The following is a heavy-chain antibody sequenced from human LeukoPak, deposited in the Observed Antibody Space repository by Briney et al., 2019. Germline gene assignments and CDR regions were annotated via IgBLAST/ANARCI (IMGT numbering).Heavy chain of an antibody. D-gene: IGHD6-19*01. Sequence: PGRSLRLSCAASGFTFSSYAMHWVRQAPGKGLEWVAVISYDGSNKYYADSVKGRFTISRDNSKNTLYLQMNSLRAEDTAVYYCAREEYSSGWYSFDYWGQGTLVTVSS. CDR1: GFTFSSYA. J-gene: IGHJ4*02. CDR2: ISYDGSNK. CDR3: AREEYSSGWYSFDY. V-gene: IGHV3-30-3*01.